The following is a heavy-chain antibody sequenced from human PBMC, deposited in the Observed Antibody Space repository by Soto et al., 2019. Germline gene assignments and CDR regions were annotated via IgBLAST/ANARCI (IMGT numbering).Heavy chain of an antibody. CDR3: ARISGAVDT. J-gene: IGHJ5*02. CDR1: GFSIFNGYY. D-gene: IGHD3-3*02. Sequence: NPSETLSLTCNVSGFSIFNGYYWGWIRQSPGKGLEWIGSFFPSGNTFYNPSLKSRLTISVDASKNQFSLSLKSVTAADTAVYYCARISGAVDTWGQGTLVTVSS. V-gene: IGHV4-38-2*02. CDR2: FFPSGNT.